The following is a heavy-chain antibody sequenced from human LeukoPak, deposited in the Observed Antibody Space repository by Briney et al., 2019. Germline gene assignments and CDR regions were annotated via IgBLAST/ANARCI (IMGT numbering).Heavy chain of an antibody. V-gene: IGHV3-7*01. CDR1: EFTFSTYW. CDR2: IKQDGSEK. Sequence: GGSLRLSCAASEFTFSTYWMSWVRQAPGKGLEWVANIKQDGSEKYYVDSVKGRFTISRDNAKNSLYLQMNSLRAEDTAVYYCARVMTYYDFWSGYSRRSWFDPWGQGTLVTVSS. J-gene: IGHJ5*02. CDR3: ARVMTYYDFWSGYSRRSWFDP. D-gene: IGHD3-3*01.